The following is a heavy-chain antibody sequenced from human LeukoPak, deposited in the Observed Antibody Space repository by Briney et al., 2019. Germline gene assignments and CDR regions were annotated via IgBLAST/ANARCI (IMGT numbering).Heavy chain of an antibody. CDR1: GFAFDDFA. J-gene: IGHJ4*02. V-gene: IGHV3-49*04. Sequence: PGQSLRLSCTTSGFAFDDFAMSCVRQPPGEGLEWVGFIRRRAYGGAAEYAASVKGRFIISRDDSKGIAYLQMNSLKTEDTAVYYCSRNDLVDFDYWGQGSRVIVS. D-gene: IGHD1-1*01. CDR2: IRRRAYGGAA. CDR3: SRNDLVDFDY.